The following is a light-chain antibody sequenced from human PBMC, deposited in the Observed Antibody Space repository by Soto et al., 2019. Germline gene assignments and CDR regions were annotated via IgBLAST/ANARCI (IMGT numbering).Light chain of an antibody. CDR3: QQGFSTPLT. Sequence: DIQMTQFPSSLSASVGDRVTITCRASQTISTYLNWYQQQSGKAPKLLIYSASTLQSGVPSRFSGSGSGTDFTLTISNLQPEDFATYHCQQGFSTPLTFGQGTKVEIK. J-gene: IGKJ1*01. CDR1: QTISTY. V-gene: IGKV1-39*01. CDR2: SAS.